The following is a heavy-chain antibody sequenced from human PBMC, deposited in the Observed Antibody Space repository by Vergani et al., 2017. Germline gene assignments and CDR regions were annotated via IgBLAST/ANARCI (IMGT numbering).Heavy chain of an antibody. CDR2: ISGSGGST. D-gene: IGHD2-2*01. V-gene: IGHV3-23*01. CDR3: ANVCSSTSCYGDAFDI. J-gene: IGHJ3*02. Sequence: ELQLLESGGDLVQPGGSLRLSCVASGFTFSSYAMSWVRSATRKGLEWVSAISGSGGSTYYADSVKGRFTISRDNSKSTLYLQMNSLRAEDTAVYYCANVCSSTSCYGDAFDIWGQGTMVTVSS. CDR1: GFTFSSYA.